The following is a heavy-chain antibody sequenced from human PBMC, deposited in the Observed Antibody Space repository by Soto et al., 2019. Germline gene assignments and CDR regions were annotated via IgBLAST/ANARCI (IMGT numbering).Heavy chain of an antibody. V-gene: IGHV3-33*01. CDR1: GFTFSSYG. J-gene: IGHJ4*02. D-gene: IGHD1-26*01. CDR3: ARGIDVVGATIDY. CDR2: TWNDGSNK. Sequence: GSLRLSCAASGFTFSSYGMHWVRQAPGKGLEWVAMTWNDGSNKYYADSVKGRFTTSRDNSKNTLYLQMNSLRVEDTAVYYCARGIDVVGATIDYWGQGALVTVSS.